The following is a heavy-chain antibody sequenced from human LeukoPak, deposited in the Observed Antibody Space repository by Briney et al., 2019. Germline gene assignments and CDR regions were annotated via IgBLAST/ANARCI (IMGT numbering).Heavy chain of an antibody. CDR2: ISSNVNKM. D-gene: IGHD1-26*01. J-gene: IGHJ4*02. CDR3: ARAVGSYLDY. Sequence: PGGSLRLSCAASGFTFSSHTMNWVRQAPGKGLEWVSCISSNVNKMYYADSVKGRFTISRDNSKNTLYLQMNSLRAEDTAVYYCARAVGSYLDYWGQGTLVTVSS. V-gene: IGHV3-21*01. CDR1: GFTFSSHT.